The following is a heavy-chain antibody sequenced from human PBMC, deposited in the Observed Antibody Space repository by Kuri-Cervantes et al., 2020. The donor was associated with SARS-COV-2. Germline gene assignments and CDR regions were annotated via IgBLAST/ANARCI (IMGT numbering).Heavy chain of an antibody. CDR2: SSAYNGHT. Sequence: ASVKVSCKASGYTFNNYGINWVRQAPGQGLEWMGWSSAYNGHTKYAQKFQGRVTLTTDTSTTTAYMELRSLRSDDTAVYYCARDLSIAVAAHYFDYWGQGTLVTVSS. CDR3: ARDLSIAVAAHYFDY. V-gene: IGHV1-18*01. J-gene: IGHJ4*02. D-gene: IGHD6-19*01. CDR1: GYTFNNYG.